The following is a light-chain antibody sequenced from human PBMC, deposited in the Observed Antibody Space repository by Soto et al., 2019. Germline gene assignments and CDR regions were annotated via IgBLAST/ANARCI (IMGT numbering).Light chain of an antibody. CDR2: KAS. CDR3: QHYNSYSEA. CDR1: QTISSW. Sequence: IQMTLSPSTLSGSVADRVTITCRASQTISSWLAWYQQKPGKAPKLLIYKASTLKSGVPSRFSGSGSGTEFTLTISSLQPDDFATYYCQHYNSYSEAFGQGTKVDIK. J-gene: IGKJ1*01. V-gene: IGKV1-5*03.